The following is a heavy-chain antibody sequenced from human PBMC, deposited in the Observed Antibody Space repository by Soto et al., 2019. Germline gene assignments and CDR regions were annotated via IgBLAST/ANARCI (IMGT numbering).Heavy chain of an antibody. Sequence: GESLRISCAASGFTFSSYGMHWVRQAPGKGLEWVAVISYDGSNKYYADSVKGRFTISRDNSKNTLYLQMNSLRAEDTAVYYCANALVDTAMNVLASWGQGTLVTASS. J-gene: IGHJ4*02. V-gene: IGHV3-30*18. CDR1: GFTFSSYG. CDR2: ISYDGSNK. CDR3: ANALVDTAMNVLAS. D-gene: IGHD5-18*01.